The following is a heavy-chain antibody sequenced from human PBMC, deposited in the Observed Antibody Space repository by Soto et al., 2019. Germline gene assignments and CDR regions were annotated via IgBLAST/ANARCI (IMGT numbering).Heavy chain of an antibody. D-gene: IGHD6-19*01. CDR2: ISSSSSYI. J-gene: IGHJ5*02. CDR1: GFTFSSYS. CDR3: ARDSLDSSGFNWFDP. Sequence: GGSLRLSCAASGFTFSSYSMNWVRQAPWKGLEWVSSISSSSSYIYYADSVKGRFTISRDNAKNSLYLQMNSLRAEDTAVYYCARDSLDSSGFNWFDPWGQGTLVTVSS. V-gene: IGHV3-21*01.